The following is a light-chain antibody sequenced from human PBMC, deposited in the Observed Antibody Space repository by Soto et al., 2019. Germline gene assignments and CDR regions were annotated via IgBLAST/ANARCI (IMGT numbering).Light chain of an antibody. Sequence: QAVVTQEPSMTVSPGGTVSLTCGSSTRAVTSGHYPYWFQQKPGQAPRTLIYDTSNKHSWTPARFSGSLLGGKAALTLSGAQSKDEAEYYCLLSYSGARPYVFGTGTKVTVL. J-gene: IGLJ1*01. V-gene: IGLV7-46*01. CDR3: LLSYSGARPYV. CDR1: TRAVTSGHY. CDR2: DTS.